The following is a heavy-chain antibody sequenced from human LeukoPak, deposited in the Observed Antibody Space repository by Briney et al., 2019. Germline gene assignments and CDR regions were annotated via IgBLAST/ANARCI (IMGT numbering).Heavy chain of an antibody. CDR1: GFTFSSYW. V-gene: IGHV3-74*01. CDR2: INSDGSST. CDR3: ATSRGPAAIDY. Sequence: PGGSLGLSCAASGFTFSSYWMHWVRQAPGEGLVWVSHINSDGSSTSYADSVKGRFTISRDNAKNTLYLQMNSLRAEDTAVFYCATSRGPAAIDYWGQGTLVTVSS. J-gene: IGHJ4*02. D-gene: IGHD2-2*01.